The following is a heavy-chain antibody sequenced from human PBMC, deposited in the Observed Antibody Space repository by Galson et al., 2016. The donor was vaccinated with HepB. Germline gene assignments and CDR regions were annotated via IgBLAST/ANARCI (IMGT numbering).Heavy chain of an antibody. V-gene: IGHV4-31*03. D-gene: IGHD3-22*01. J-gene: IGHJ4*02. Sequence: TLSLTCTVSGGSISSDGYYWSWIRQHPGKGLEWIGYIYYSGSTYYNRSLKSRVTISVDTSKNQFSLKLSSVTAADTAVYYCAYTYYYDSSGYSPFDNWGREPWSPSPQ. CDR2: IYYSGST. CDR1: GGSISSDGYY. CDR3: AYTYYYDSSGYSPFDN.